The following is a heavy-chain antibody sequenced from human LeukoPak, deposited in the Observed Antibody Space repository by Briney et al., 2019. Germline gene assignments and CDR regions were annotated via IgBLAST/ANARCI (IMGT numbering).Heavy chain of an antibody. CDR1: GFSVSNTY. CDR3: AKVRYIGYYFDY. D-gene: IGHD5-12*01. Sequence: PGGTLRLSCAASGFSVSNTYMSWVRQAPGKGLEWVSGISGSGGSKYYPDSVKGRFTISRDNYKNTLYLQMNSLRAEDTAVYYCAKVRYIGYYFDYWGQGTLVTVSS. CDR2: ISGSGGSK. J-gene: IGHJ4*02. V-gene: IGHV3-23*01.